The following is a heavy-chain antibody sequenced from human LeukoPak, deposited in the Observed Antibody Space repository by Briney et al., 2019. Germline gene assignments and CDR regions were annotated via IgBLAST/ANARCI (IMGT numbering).Heavy chain of an antibody. CDR3: ARTARRARYQLPPGY. CDR2: MNPNSGNT. J-gene: IGHJ4*02. Sequence: ASVKVSCKASRYTFTSYDINWVRQATGQGLEWMGWMNPNSGNTGYAQKFQGRVTMTRNTSISTAYMELSSLRSEDTAVYYCARTARRARYQLPPGYWGQGTLVTVSS. CDR1: RYTFTSYD. D-gene: IGHD2-2*01. V-gene: IGHV1-8*01.